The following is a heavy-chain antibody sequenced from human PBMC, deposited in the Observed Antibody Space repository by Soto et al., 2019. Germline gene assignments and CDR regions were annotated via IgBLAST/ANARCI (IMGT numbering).Heavy chain of an antibody. Sequence: QITLKESGPTLVKPTQTLTLTCTFSGFSLSSTRMAVGWIRQPPGKALEWLALIYWDDDKRYSPFLKSRLTITKDTSKNQVVRTISNMDPVDTAKYYCAHIVVAGLGYYFDYWGQVTLVTVSS. CDR2: IYWDDDK. CDR1: GFSLSSTRMA. J-gene: IGHJ4*02. CDR3: AHIVVAGLGYYFDY. D-gene: IGHD6-19*01. V-gene: IGHV2-5*02.